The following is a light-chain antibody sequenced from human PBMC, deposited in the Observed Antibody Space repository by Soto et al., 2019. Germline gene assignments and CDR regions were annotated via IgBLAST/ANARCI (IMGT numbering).Light chain of an antibody. J-gene: IGKJ1*01. CDR2: KAS. CDR3: QQYNSYST. CDR1: QNIVIW. V-gene: IGKV1-5*03. Sequence: DIQMTQSPSTLSASVGDRVSITCRASQNIVIWLAWYQQKPGKAPKLLIYKASSLESGVPSRFSGSGSGTEFTLTISSLQPDDFATYYCQQYNSYSTFGQGTKVDIK.